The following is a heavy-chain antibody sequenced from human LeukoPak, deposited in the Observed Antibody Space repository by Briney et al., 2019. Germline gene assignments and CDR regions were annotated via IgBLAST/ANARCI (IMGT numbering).Heavy chain of an antibody. CDR1: GYTFTSYY. Sequence: ASVKVSCKASGYTFTSYYMHWVRQAPGQGLEWMGIINPSGGSTSYAQKFQGRVTMTRDTSTSTVCMELSSLRSEDTAVYYCARVARSARVAAAAGWFDPWGQGTLVTVSS. J-gene: IGHJ5*02. V-gene: IGHV1-46*01. CDR2: INPSGGST. CDR3: ARVARSARVAAAAGWFDP. D-gene: IGHD6-13*01.